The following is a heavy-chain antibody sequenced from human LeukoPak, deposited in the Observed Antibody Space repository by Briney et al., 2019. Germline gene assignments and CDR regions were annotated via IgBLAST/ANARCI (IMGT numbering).Heavy chain of an antibody. CDR1: GFTFDDYA. D-gene: IGHD6-19*01. J-gene: IGHJ4*02. CDR2: ISWNSGSI. V-gene: IGHV3-9*01. Sequence: PGGSLRLSCAASGFTFDDYAMHWVRQAPGKGLEWVSGISWNSGSIGYADSVKGRFTISRDNAKNSLYLQMNSLRAEDTALYYCAKAHIAVAGTFDYWGQGTLVTVSS. CDR3: AKAHIAVAGTFDY.